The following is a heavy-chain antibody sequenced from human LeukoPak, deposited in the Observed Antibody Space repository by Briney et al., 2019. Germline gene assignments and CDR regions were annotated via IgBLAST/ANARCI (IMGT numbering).Heavy chain of an antibody. CDR2: ISSSSYI. CDR3: ARSTIAAAFFDY. J-gene: IGHJ4*02. D-gene: IGHD6-13*01. V-gene: IGHV3-21*01. Sequence: GGSLRLSCAASGFTFSSYSMNWVRQAPGKGLEWVSSISSSSYIYYADSVKGRFTISRDNAKNSLYLQMNSLRAEDTAVYYCARSTIAAAFFDYWGQGTLVTVSS. CDR1: GFTFSSYS.